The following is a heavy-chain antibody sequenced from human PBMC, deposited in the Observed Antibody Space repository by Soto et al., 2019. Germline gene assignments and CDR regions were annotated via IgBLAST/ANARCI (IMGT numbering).Heavy chain of an antibody. CDR2: ISGSGGST. Sequence: GGSLRLSCAASGFTFSSYAMSWVRQAPGKGLEWVSAISGSGGSTCYADSVKGRFTISRDNSKNTLYLQMNSLRAEDTAVYYCAKRNRELSFEYWGQGTLVTVSS. CDR3: AKRNRELSFEY. CDR1: GFTFSSYA. D-gene: IGHD1-26*01. V-gene: IGHV3-23*01. J-gene: IGHJ4*02.